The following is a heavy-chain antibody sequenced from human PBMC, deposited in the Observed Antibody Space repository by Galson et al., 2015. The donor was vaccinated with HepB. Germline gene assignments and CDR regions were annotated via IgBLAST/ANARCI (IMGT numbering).Heavy chain of an antibody. CDR2: ISYDGSNK. D-gene: IGHD3-16*02. Sequence: SLRLSCAASGFTFTSYGMHWVRQAPGKGLEWVAAISYDGSNKKYGDSVKGRFTISRDNSKNTLYVQMNSLRAEDTAVYYCAKGALLGSVIPSAVGPWGRGTLVTVSS. V-gene: IGHV3-30*18. J-gene: IGHJ5*02. CDR1: GFTFTSYG. CDR3: AKGALLGSVIPSAVGP.